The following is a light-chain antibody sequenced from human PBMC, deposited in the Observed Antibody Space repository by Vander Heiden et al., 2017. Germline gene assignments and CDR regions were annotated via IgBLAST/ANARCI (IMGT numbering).Light chain of an antibody. Sequence: SYELTQPPSVSVSPGQTASITCSGDKLGDKYACWYQQKPGQSPVLVIYQDSKRPSGSPERFSGSNSGNTATLTISGTQAMDEADYYCQAWDSRVWVFGGGTKLTVL. J-gene: IGLJ2*01. V-gene: IGLV3-1*01. CDR3: QAWDSRVWV. CDR2: QDS. CDR1: KLGDKY.